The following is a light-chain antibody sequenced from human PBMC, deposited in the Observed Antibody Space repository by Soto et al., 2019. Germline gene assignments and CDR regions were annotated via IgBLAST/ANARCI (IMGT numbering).Light chain of an antibody. CDR1: SSDIGVYKY. CDR3: SSYTTTSTVV. Sequence: QSVLTQPASVSVSPGQSITISCTGTSSDIGVYKYVSWYQQHPGKAPKLMIYDVRNRPSGGSNRFSGSKSGITASLTISGLQAEGEADYYCSSYTTTSTVVFGGGTKVTVL. J-gene: IGLJ2*01. CDR2: DVR. V-gene: IGLV2-14*01.